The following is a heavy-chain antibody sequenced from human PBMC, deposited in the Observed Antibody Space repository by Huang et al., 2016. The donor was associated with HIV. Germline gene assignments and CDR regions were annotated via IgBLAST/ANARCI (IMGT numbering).Heavy chain of an antibody. CDR1: GGTFSSYA. J-gene: IGHJ4*02. V-gene: IGHV1-69*13. Sequence: QVQLVQSGAEVKKPGSSVKVSCKASGGTFSSYAISWVRQAPGQGLEWMGGIILIFGTANCAEKCQGRVTITADESTSTAYMELSSLRSEDTAVYYCARARGYYDSSVSYYFDYWGQGTLVTVSS. CDR2: IILIFGTA. CDR3: ARARGYYDSSVSYYFDY. D-gene: IGHD3-22*01.